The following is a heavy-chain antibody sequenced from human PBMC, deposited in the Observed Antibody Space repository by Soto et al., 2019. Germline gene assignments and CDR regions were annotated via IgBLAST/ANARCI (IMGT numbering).Heavy chain of an antibody. CDR3: ARYSGYDVLSYYYYGMDV. D-gene: IGHD5-12*01. J-gene: IGHJ6*02. Sequence: QVQLVQSGAEVKKPGASVKVSCKASGYTFTSYGISWVRQAPGQGLEWMGWISAYNGNTNYAQKLQGRVTMTTDTSTSTVYMELRSLRSDDTAVYYCARYSGYDVLSYYYYGMDVWGQGTTVTVSS. CDR2: ISAYNGNT. CDR1: GYTFTSYG. V-gene: IGHV1-18*01.